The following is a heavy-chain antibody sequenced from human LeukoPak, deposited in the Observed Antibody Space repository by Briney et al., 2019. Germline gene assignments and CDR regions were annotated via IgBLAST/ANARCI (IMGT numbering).Heavy chain of an antibody. V-gene: IGHV1-2*02. CDR3: ARGGAGDYGVFSAFDI. CDR1: GYTFTGYY. D-gene: IGHD4-17*01. CDR2: INPNSGGT. Sequence: ASVKVSCKASGYTFTGYYMHWVRQAPGQGLEWMGWINPNSGGTNYAQKFQGRVTMTRDTSISTAYLDLIRLRSDDTAVYYCARGGAGDYGVFSAFDIWGQGTMVTVSS. J-gene: IGHJ3*02.